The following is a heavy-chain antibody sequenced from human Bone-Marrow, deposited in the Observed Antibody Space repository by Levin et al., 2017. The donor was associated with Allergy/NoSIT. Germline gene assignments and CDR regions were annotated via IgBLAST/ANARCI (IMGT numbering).Heavy chain of an antibody. CDR1: GGSISSYY. J-gene: IGHJ5*02. V-gene: IGHV4-59*01. CDR2: IYYSGST. D-gene: IGHD2-21*02. Sequence: SETLSLTCTVSGGSISSYYWSWIRQPPGKGLEWIGYIYYSGSTNYNPSLKSRVTISVDTSKNQFSLKLSSVTAADTAVYYCARELIAYCGGDCYLENWFDPWGQGTLVTVSS. CDR3: ARELIAYCGGDCYLENWFDP.